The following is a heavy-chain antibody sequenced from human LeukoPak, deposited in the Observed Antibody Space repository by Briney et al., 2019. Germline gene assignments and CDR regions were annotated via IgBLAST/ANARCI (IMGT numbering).Heavy chain of an antibody. CDR3: AREPTSTDAFDI. CDR1: GFTFSSYW. CDR2: INSDGSST. V-gene: IGHV3-74*01. D-gene: IGHD3-16*01. J-gene: IGHJ3*02. Sequence: GGSLRLSCAASGFTFSSYWMHWVRHAPGKGLVWVSRINSDGSSTSYADSVKGRFTISRDNAKNTLYLQMNSLRAEDTAVYYCAREPTSTDAFDIWGQGTMVTVSS.